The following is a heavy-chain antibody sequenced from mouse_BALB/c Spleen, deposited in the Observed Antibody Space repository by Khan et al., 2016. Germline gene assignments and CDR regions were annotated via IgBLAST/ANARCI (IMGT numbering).Heavy chain of an antibody. V-gene: IGHV2-5*01. J-gene: IGHJ4*01. D-gene: IGHD4-1*01. CDR1: GFSLTSYG. CDR2: IWRGGST. CDR3: AKANWDVIYYYAMDY. Sequence: QVQLKQSGPGLVQPSQSLSITCTVSGFSLTSYGVHWVRQSPGKGLEWLGVIWRGGSTDYNAAFMSRLSITKDNSKRQVFFKMNSLQADDTAIYYCAKANWDVIYYYAMDYWGQGTSVTVSS.